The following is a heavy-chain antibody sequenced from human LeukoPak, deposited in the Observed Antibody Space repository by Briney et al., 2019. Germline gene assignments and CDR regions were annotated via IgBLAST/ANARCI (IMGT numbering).Heavy chain of an antibody. J-gene: IGHJ6*02. Sequence: GGSLRLSCAASGFTFSSSAMHWVRQAPGKGLEWVAVISYDGSNKYYADSVKGRFTISRDNSKNTLYLQMNSLRAEDTAVYYCAKVYTPYANYYYYYGMDVWGQGTTVTVSS. CDR1: GFTFSSSA. V-gene: IGHV3-30*04. CDR2: ISYDGSNK. CDR3: AKVYTPYANYYYYYGMDV. D-gene: IGHD2-2*02.